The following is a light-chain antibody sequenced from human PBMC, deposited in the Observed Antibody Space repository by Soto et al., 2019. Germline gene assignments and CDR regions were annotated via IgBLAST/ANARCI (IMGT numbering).Light chain of an antibody. V-gene: IGLV2-14*01. CDR3: GSYTSTSTLVV. J-gene: IGLJ1*01. CDR2: EVT. Sequence: QSALTQPASVSGSSGQSITISCTGTTSDVGGYNYVSWYQQHPGKAPKLMIYEVTNRPSGVSNRFSGSKSGNTASLTISGLQAEDGADYYCGSYTSTSTLVVFGTGTKLTVL. CDR1: TSDVGGYNY.